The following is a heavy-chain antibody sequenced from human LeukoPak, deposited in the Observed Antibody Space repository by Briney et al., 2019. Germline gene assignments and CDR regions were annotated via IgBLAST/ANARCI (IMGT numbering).Heavy chain of an antibody. Sequence: GSLRLSCAASGFTFSSYSMNWVRQAPGKGLEWIGEINHSGSTNCNPSLKSRVTISVDTSKNQFSLKLSSVTAADTAVYYCARDWWIGNNWFDPWGQGTLVIVSS. CDR2: INHSGST. D-gene: IGHD2-15*01. CDR1: GFTFSSYS. J-gene: IGHJ5*02. CDR3: ARDWWIGNNWFDP. V-gene: IGHV4-34*01.